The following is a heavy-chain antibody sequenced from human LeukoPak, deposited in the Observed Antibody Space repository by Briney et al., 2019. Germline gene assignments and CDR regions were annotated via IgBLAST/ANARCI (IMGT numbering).Heavy chain of an antibody. CDR1: GFSFHNYA. CDR2: IKGNGDTT. Sequence: GGSLRLSCAASGFSFHNYAMHWGRQAPGKGLEWVSLIKGNGDTTYNADSVKGRFTISRDNSKNSLYLQINSLRTEDTALYYCAKDIGSGWSFDYWGQGTLVTVSS. J-gene: IGHJ4*02. CDR3: AKDIGSGWSFDY. D-gene: IGHD6-19*01. V-gene: IGHV3-43*02.